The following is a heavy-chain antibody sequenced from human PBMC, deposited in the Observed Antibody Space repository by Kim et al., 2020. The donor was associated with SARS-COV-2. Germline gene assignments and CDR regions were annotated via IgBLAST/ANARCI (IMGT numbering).Heavy chain of an antibody. CDR1: GFTFSSYG. CDR2: ICYDGSNK. Sequence: GGSLRLSCAASGFTFSSYGMHWVRQAPGKGLEWVAGICYDGSNKYYADSVKGRFTISRDNSKNTLYLQMNNLRAEDTAVYYCARECSMRSTVVSPDYYYYGMSVCGPGTPVTVSS. J-gene: IGHJ6*02. CDR3: ARECSMRSTVVSPDYYYYGMSV. V-gene: IGHV3-33*01. D-gene: IGHD4-17*01.